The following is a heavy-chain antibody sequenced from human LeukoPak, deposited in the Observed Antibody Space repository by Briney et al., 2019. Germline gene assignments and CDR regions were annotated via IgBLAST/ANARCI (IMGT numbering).Heavy chain of an antibody. Sequence: SETLSLTCTVSGGSISNKYWSWIRQPPGKGLEWIGYIYYSGSTHYNPSLKSRITISVDTSKNQFSLKLNSVTAADTAIYYCARRDDYWGQGTLVTVSS. D-gene: IGHD5-24*01. CDR2: IYYSGST. CDR1: GGSISNKY. J-gene: IGHJ4*02. CDR3: ARRDDY. V-gene: IGHV4-59*12.